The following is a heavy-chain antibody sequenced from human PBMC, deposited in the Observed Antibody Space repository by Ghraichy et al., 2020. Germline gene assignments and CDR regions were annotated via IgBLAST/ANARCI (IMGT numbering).Heavy chain of an antibody. D-gene: IGHD2/OR15-2a*01. CDR1: GFIFSNYA. V-gene: IGHV3-23*01. J-gene: IGHJ5*02. Sequence: GGSLRLSCAASGFIFSNYAMNWVRQAPGKGLEWVSTIARDGLTIHYADSVKGRFTTSRDNSENTLSLQMNSLTVDDSAVYYCARYHTPYTTTLPCRWFDPWGRGTLVTVSS. CDR2: IARDGLTI. CDR3: ARYHTPYTTTLPCRWFDP.